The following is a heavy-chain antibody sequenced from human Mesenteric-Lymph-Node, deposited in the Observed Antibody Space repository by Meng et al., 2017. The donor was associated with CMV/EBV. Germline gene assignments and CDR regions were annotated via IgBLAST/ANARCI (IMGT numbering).Heavy chain of an antibody. CDR2: IKSKTDGGTT. J-gene: IGHJ4*02. Sequence: GESLKISCAASGFTFSNYGMHWVRQAPGKGLEWVGRIKSKTDGGTTDYAAPVKGRFTISRDDSKNTLYLQMNSLKTEDTAVYYCTTERGGGYSSSWSDYWGQGTLVTVSS. CDR3: TTERGGGYSSSWSDY. CDR1: GFTFSNYG. D-gene: IGHD6-13*01. V-gene: IGHV3-15*01.